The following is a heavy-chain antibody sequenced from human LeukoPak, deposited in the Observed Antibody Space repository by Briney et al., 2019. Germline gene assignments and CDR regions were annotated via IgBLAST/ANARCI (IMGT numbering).Heavy chain of an antibody. V-gene: IGHV1-69*13. CDR3: ASSPYHSYSSFMLEGKGSPLFFDY. CDR2: IIPIFGTA. Sequence: ASVKVSCKASGGTFSSYAISWVRQAPGQGLEWMGGIIPIFGTANYAQKFQGRVTITADESTCTAYMELSSLRSEDTAVYYCASSPYHSYSSFMLEGKGSPLFFDYWGQGTLVTVSS. D-gene: IGHD6-6*01. J-gene: IGHJ4*02. CDR1: GGTFSSYA.